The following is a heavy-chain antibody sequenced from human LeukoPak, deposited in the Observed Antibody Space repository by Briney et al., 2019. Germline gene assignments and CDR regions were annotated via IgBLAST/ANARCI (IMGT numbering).Heavy chain of an antibody. V-gene: IGHV4-4*02. J-gene: IGHJ4*02. CDR2: IYHSGST. CDR3: ARGSSSWPPPDY. Sequence: SGTLSLTCAVSGGSISSSNWWTWVRQPPGKGLERIGEIYHSGSTNYNPSLKSRVTISVDRSKNQFSLKLSSVTAADTAVYYCARGSSSWPPPDYWGQGTLVTVSS. CDR1: GGSISSSNW. D-gene: IGHD6-13*01.